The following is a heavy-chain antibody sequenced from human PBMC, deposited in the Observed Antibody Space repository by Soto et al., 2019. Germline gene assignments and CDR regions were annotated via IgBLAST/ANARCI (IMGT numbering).Heavy chain of an antibody. Sequence: SETLSLTCGVAGGSLRSSQRCSCARQSSAKGLEWIGEFYRSGSTNYNPSLKSRVTISVDKSKNQFSLKLSSVTAADTAVYYCARALPYCSGGSCYPGYWFDPWGQGTLVT. D-gene: IGHD2-15*01. CDR1: GGSLRSSQR. J-gene: IGHJ5*02. CDR2: FYRSGST. CDR3: ARALPYCSGGSCYPGYWFDP. V-gene: IGHV4-4*02.